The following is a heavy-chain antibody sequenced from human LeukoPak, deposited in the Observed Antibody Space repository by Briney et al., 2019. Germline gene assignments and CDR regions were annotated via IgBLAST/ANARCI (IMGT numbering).Heavy chain of an antibody. CDR2: ISYDGSSQ. D-gene: IGHD3-22*01. V-gene: IGHV3-30*03. J-gene: IGHJ4*02. CDR3: ARGSYDSSGQFDY. CDR1: GFTFSSYG. Sequence: GGSLRLSCAASGFTFSSYGMHWVRQAPGKGLEWVAGISYDGSSQKYADSVKGRFTISRDNAKNSLYLQMNSLRAEDTAVYYCARGSYDSSGQFDYWGQGTLVTVSS.